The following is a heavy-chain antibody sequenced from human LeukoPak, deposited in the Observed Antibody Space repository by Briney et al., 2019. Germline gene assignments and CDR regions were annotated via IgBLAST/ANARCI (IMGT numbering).Heavy chain of an antibody. J-gene: IGHJ5*02. CDR2: VYYTGNT. CDR1: GGSISSYY. V-gene: IGHV4-59*08. D-gene: IGHD4-11*01. CDR3: ARHPDSTAAFDP. Sequence: SETLSLTCNVSGGSISSYYWSWLRQPPGKGLEWIGFVYYTGNTNYSPSLKSRVSISLETSKNQFSLKLSSVTAADTAVYYCARHPDSTAAFDPWGQGTLVTVSS.